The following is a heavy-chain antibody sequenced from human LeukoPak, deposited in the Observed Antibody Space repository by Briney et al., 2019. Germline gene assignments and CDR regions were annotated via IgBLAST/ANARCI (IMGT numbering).Heavy chain of an antibody. V-gene: IGHV3-48*01. D-gene: IGHD2-2*01. CDR2: ISSSSSTI. J-gene: IGHJ5*02. CDR1: GFTFSSYS. Sequence: PGGSLRLSCAASGFTFSSYSMNWVRQAPGKGLEWVSYISSSSSTIYYADSVKGRFTISRDNAKNSLYLQMNSLRAEDTAVYYCATVGRVVPAAMRAGNWFDPWGQGTLVTVSS. CDR3: ATVGRVVPAAMRAGNWFDP.